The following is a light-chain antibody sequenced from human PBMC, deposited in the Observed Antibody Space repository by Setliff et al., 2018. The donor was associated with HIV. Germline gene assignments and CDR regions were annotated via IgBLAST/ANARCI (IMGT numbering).Light chain of an antibody. Sequence: ALTQPASVSGSPGQSITIFCTETSSDVGGYNLVSWYQHHPDKAPKLIIYEVRERPSGVSNRFSGSKSGNTASLTISGLQAEDEADYYCCSFAGSNTYVFGPGTKVTVL. CDR1: SSDVGGYNL. CDR3: CSFAGSNTYV. CDR2: EVR. V-gene: IGLV2-23*02. J-gene: IGLJ1*01.